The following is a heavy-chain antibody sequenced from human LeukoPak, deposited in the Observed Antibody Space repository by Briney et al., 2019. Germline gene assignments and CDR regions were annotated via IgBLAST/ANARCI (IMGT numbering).Heavy chain of an antibody. D-gene: IGHD3-3*01. J-gene: IGHJ4*02. Sequence: GASVKVSCKASGYTFTSYGINWVRQATGQGLEWMGWMNPNSGNTGYAQKFQGRVTMTRNTSISTAYMELSSLRSEDTAVYYCARGIRFLERDYFDYWGQGTLVTVSS. CDR1: GYTFTSYG. CDR3: ARGIRFLERDYFDY. V-gene: IGHV1-8*02. CDR2: MNPNSGNT.